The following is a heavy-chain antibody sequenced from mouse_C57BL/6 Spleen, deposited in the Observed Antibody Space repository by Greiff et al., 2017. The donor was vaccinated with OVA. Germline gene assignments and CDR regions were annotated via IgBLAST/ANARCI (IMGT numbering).Heavy chain of an antibody. Sequence: EVQLQQSGPELVKPGASVKIPCKASGYTFTDYNMDWVKQSHGKSLEWIGDINPNNGGTIYNQKFKGKATLTVDKSSSTAYMELRSLTSEDTAVYYCARGDYDGTGYAMDYWGQGTSVTVSS. J-gene: IGHJ4*01. CDR1: GYTFTDYN. V-gene: IGHV1-18*01. CDR2: INPNNGGT. CDR3: ARGDYDGTGYAMDY. D-gene: IGHD2-4*01.